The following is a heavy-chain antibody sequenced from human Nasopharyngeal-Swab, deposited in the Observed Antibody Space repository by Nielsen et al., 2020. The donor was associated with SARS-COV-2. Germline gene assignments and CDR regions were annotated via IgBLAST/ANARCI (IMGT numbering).Heavy chain of an antibody. V-gene: IGHV4-59*11. Sequence: SETLSLTCFVSGASISSQYWTWLRQPPGKGLEWVGYIYDSGVTEYNPSLQSRVTISVDKPKNQFSLRLSSVPAADTAIYYCARGGAGSHWRYYIDYWGQGTLVTVSS. CDR3: ARGGAGSHWRYYIDY. CDR1: GASISSQY. CDR2: IYDSGVT. J-gene: IGHJ4*02. D-gene: IGHD2-8*02.